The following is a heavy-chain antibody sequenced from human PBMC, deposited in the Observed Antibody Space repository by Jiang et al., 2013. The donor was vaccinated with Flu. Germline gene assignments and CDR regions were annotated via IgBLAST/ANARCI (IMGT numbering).Heavy chain of an antibody. CDR2: ISGSGGST. V-gene: IGHV3-23*01. J-gene: IGHJ4*02. D-gene: IGHD2-15*01. Sequence: SAISGSGGSTYYADSVKGRFTISRDNSKNTLYLQMNSLRAEDTAVYYCAKEGTVVVVAAISNFDYWGQGTLVTVSS. CDR3: AKEGTVVVVAAISNFDY.